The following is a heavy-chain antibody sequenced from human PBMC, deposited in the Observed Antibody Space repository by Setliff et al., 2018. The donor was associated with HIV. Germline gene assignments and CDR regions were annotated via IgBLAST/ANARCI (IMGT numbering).Heavy chain of an antibody. V-gene: IGHV3-21*01. Sequence: GGSLRLSCAASGFTFSSDGMNWVRQAPGKGLEWVSSISSSSSYLYYAESVKGRFTISRDNAKNSLYLQMNSLRAEDTAVYYCVREDTLVATNVGYYYYYMDVWGKGTTVTVSS. CDR2: ISSSSSYL. CDR1: GFTFSSDG. CDR3: VREDTLVATNVGYYYYYMDV. D-gene: IGHD5-12*01. J-gene: IGHJ6*03.